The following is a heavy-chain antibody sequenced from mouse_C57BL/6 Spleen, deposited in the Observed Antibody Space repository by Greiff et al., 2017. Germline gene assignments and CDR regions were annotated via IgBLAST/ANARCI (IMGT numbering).Heavy chain of an antibody. CDR3: AMITTVVEGYFDG. D-gene: IGHD1-1*01. CDR2: INPNNGGT. V-gene: IGHV1-26*01. J-gene: IGHJ1*03. CDR1: GYTFTDYY. Sequence: EVQLQQSGPELVKPGASVKISCTASGYTFTDYYMNWVKQSHGKSLEWIGDINPNNGGTSYNQKFKGKDTLTVDKSSRPAYMELRSLTSEDSAVYYCAMITTVVEGYFDGWGTGTTVTVSS.